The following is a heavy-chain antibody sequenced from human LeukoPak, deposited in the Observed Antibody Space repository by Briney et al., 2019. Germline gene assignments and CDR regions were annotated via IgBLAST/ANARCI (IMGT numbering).Heavy chain of an antibody. V-gene: IGHV3-48*03. CDR3: ARYFGRWFLDY. J-gene: IGHJ4*02. D-gene: IGHD4-23*01. CDR1: GFMFSSYE. CDR2: IRSRGGTI. Sequence: PGGSLRLSCAASGFMFSSYEMNWVRQAPGKGLEWVSYIRSRGGTIYYADSVKGRFTISRDNAKNSLYLQMNSLRAEDTDVYYCARYFGRWFLDYWGQGTLVTVSS.